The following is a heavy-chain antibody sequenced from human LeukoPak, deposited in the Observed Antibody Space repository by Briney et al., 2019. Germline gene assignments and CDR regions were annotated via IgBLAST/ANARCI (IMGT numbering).Heavy chain of an antibody. CDR3: AKDWGGSPYFDY. CDR2: ISYDGSNK. CDR1: GFTFSSYG. V-gene: IGHV3-30*18. Sequence: PGRSLRLSCAASGFTFSSYGMHWVRQAPGKGLEWVAVISYDGSNKYYADSVKGRFTISRDNSKNTLYLQMNSLRAEYTAVYYCAKDWGGSPYFDYWGQGTLVTVSS. D-gene: IGHD2-15*01. J-gene: IGHJ4*02.